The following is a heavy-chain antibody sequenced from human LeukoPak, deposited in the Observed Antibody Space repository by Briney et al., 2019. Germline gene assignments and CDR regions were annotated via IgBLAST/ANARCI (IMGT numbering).Heavy chain of an antibody. D-gene: IGHD6-19*01. CDR1: GFTFSSDW. J-gene: IGHJ4*02. Sequence: GGSLRLSCAASGFTFSSDWMSWGREAPGEGLEWVANIKQDGSEKYYVDSVKGRFTISRDNAKNSLYLQMNRLRAEDTAVYYCARGPPFYSSGRSNLYYFDYWGQGTPVTVSS. CDR2: IKQDGSEK. CDR3: ARGPPFYSSGRSNLYYFDY. V-gene: IGHV3-7*01.